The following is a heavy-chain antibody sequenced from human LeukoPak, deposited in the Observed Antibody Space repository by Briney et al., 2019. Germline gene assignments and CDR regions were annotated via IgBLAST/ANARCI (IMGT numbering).Heavy chain of an antibody. CDR2: IDWDDDK. CDR3: ARISAYGDYYFDY. Sequence: SGPALVKPTQTLTLTCTFSGFSLITSGMCVSWIRQPPGKALEWLALIDWDDDKYYSTSLKTRLTISKDTFKNQVLLTMTNMDPVDTATYYCARISAYGDYYFDYWGQGTLVTVSS. V-gene: IGHV2-70*01. D-gene: IGHD4-17*01. CDR1: GFSLITSGMC. J-gene: IGHJ4*02.